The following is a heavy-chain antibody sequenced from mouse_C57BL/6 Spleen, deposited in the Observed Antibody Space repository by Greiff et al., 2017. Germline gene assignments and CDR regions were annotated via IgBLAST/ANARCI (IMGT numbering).Heavy chain of an antibody. J-gene: IGHJ3*01. V-gene: IGHV1-42*01. CDR1: GYSFTGYY. D-gene: IGHD2-3*01. Sequence: VHVKQSGPELVKPGASVKISCKASGYSFTGYYMNWVKQSPEKSLEWIGEINPSTGGTTYNQKFKAKATLTVDKSSSTAYMQLKSLTSEDSAVYYCASGGLLRPFAYWGQGTLVTVSA. CDR2: INPSTGGT. CDR3: ASGGLLRPFAY.